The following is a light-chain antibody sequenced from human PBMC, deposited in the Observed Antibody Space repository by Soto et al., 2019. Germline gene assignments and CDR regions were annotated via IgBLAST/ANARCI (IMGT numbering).Light chain of an antibody. CDR2: EVS. CDR1: SSDVGGYNY. CDR3: SSYTSSSTRV. J-gene: IGLJ1*01. V-gene: IGLV2-14*01. Sequence: QSVLTQAASVSGSPGQSITISCTGTSSDVGGYNYVSWYQQHPGKAPKLMIYEVSNRPSGVSNRFSGSKSGNTASLTISGLQAEDEADYYCSSYTSSSTRVFGTGTKVTV.